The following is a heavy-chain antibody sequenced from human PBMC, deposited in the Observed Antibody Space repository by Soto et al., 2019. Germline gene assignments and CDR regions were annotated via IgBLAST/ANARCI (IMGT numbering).Heavy chain of an antibody. CDR3: ARIPWGSSGWYFDY. V-gene: IGHV3-7*05. CDR1: GLTFSSSW. Sequence: EVQLVESGGGLVQPGGSLRVSCVASGLTFSSSWMSWVRQAPGKGLEWVANIKQDGSEKYYVDSVKGRFTISRDNVKNSLYLQMTSLRAEDTAVYYCARIPWGSSGWYFDYWGQGTLVTVSS. CDR2: IKQDGSEK. J-gene: IGHJ4*02. D-gene: IGHD6-19*01.